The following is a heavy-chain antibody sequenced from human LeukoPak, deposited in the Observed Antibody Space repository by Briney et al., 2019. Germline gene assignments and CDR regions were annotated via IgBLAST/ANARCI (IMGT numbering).Heavy chain of an antibody. CDR3: ARGGDIVATNYFDY. D-gene: IGHD5-12*01. V-gene: IGHV4-4*09. J-gene: IGHJ4*02. CDR1: GGSISSYD. Sequence: KPSETLSLTCTVSGGSISSYDWNWIRQPPGKGLEWIGNIHPSGRTNYNPSLKSRVTISVDTSKNLFSLRLSSVTAADTAVYYCARGGDIVATNYFDYWGQGTLVTVSS. CDR2: IHPSGRT.